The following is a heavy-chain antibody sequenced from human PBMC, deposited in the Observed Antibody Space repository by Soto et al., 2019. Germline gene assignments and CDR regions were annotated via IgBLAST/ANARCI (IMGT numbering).Heavy chain of an antibody. J-gene: IGHJ4*02. CDR1: GFTFSSYG. Sequence: GGSLRLSCAASGFTFSSYGMHWVRQAPGKGLEWVAVISYDGSNKYYADSVKGRFTISRDNSKNTLYLQMNSLRAEDTAVYYCAKDQAGYYYDSSGYYGGSGDYWGQGTLVTVSS. CDR3: AKDQAGYYYDSSGYYGGSGDY. V-gene: IGHV3-30*18. CDR2: ISYDGSNK. D-gene: IGHD3-22*01.